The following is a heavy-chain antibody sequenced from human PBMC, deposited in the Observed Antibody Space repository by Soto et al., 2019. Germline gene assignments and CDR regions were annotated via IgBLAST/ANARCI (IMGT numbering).Heavy chain of an antibody. V-gene: IGHV1-69*13. J-gene: IGHJ5*02. CDR3: ARALPIAAAAWFDP. Sequence: GASVKVSCKASGGTFSSYAISWVRQAPGQGLEWMGGIIPIFGTANYAQKFQGRVTITADESTSTAYMELSSLRSEDTAVYYCARALPIAAAAWFDPWGQGTLVTVSS. CDR2: IIPIFGTA. CDR1: GGTFSSYA. D-gene: IGHD6-13*01.